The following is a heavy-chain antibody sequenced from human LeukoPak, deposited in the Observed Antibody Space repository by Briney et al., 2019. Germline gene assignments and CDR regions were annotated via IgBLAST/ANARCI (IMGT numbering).Heavy chain of an antibody. D-gene: IGHD6-13*01. J-gene: IGHJ5*02. CDR1: GFTFSSYA. Sequence: PGGSLRLSCAASGFTFSSYAMSWVLQAPGKGLEWVSAISGSGGSTYYADSVKGRFTISRDNSKNTVYLQLNSLRAEDTAVYYCATGTGGFGPWGQGTLVTVSS. CDR3: ATGTGGFGP. V-gene: IGHV3-23*01. CDR2: ISGSGGST.